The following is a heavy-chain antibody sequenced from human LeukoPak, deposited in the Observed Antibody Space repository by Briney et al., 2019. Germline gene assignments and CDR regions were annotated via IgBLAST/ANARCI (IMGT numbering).Heavy chain of an antibody. CDR2: ISSSSSCI. CDR1: GFTFSSYS. J-gene: IGHJ4*02. D-gene: IGHD4-17*01. V-gene: IGHV3-21*01. CDR3: ARDLRKGLFDY. Sequence: GGSLRLSCAASGFTFSSYSMNWVRQAPGKGLEWVSSISSSSSCIYYADSVKGRFTISRDNAKNSLYLQMNSLRAEDTAVYYCARDLRKGLFDYWGQGTLVTVSS.